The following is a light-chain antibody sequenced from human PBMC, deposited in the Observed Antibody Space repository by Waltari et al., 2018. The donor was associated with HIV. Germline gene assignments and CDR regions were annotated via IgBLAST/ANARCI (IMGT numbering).Light chain of an antibody. CDR1: SSNIGANNY. J-gene: IGLJ2*01. V-gene: IGLV2-23*02. CDR2: DVT. CDR3: CSYAGSESSEV. Sequence: QSALTQPASVSGSPGQSITISCTGTSSNIGANNYVSWYQQHPGKAPKLIIYDVTKRPSGVSNRFSGSKSGNTASLTISGLQAEDEADYHCCSYAGSESSEVFGGGTKLTFL.